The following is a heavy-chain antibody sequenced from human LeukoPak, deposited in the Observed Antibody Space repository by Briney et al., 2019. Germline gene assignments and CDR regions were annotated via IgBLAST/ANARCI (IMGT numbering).Heavy chain of an antibody. CDR1: GGSFSGYY. D-gene: IGHD2-15*01. CDR3: ARDNHRYCSGGSCLPLDY. Sequence: PSETLSLTCAVYGGSFSGYYWSWVRQAPGKGLEWVANIKQDGSEKYYVDSVKGRFTISRDNAKNSLYLQMNSLRAEDTAVYYCARDNHRYCSGGSCLPLDYWGQGTLVTVSS. CDR2: IKQDGSEK. V-gene: IGHV3-7*01. J-gene: IGHJ4*02.